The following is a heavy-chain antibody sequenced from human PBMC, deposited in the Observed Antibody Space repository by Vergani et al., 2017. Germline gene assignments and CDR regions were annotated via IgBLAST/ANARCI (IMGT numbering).Heavy chain of an antibody. CDR2: IWYDGSNK. CDR1: GFTFSSYG. CDR3: ARSTRFLED. J-gene: IGHJ4*02. V-gene: IGHV3-33*01. Sequence: QVQLVESGGGVVQPGRSLRLSCAASGFTFSSYGMHWVRQAPGKGLEWVAVIWYDGSNKYYADSVKGRFTISRDNSKNTLYLQMNSLRAEDTAVYYCARSTRFLEDWGQGTLVTVSS. D-gene: IGHD3-3*01.